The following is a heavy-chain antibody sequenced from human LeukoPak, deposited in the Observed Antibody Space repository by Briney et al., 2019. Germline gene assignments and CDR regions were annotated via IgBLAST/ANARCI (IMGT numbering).Heavy chain of an antibody. CDR1: GFTFSSYA. CDR2: ISGSGGST. V-gene: IGHV3-23*01. CDR3: AKSYDSSGYPRSYGMDV. D-gene: IGHD3-22*01. Sequence: PGGSLRLSCAASGFTFSSYAMSWVRQAPGKGLEWVSAISGSGGSTYYADSVKGRFTISRDNSKNTLYLQMNSLGAEDTAVYYCAKSYDSSGYPRSYGMDVWGQGTTVTVSS. J-gene: IGHJ6*02.